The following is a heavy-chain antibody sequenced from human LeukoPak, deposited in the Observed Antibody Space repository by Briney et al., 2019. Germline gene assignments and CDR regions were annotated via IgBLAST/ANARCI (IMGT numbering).Heavy chain of an antibody. CDR1: GYLFTKYW. CDR2: VYPGHSDI. D-gene: IGHD2-2*01. J-gene: IGHJ4*02. V-gene: IGHV5-51*01. CDR3: ARPYCSSTSCPLNY. Sequence: HGESLKISCKASGYLFTKYWIGWVRQMPGKGLEWMGIVYPGHSDIKYGPSFQGQVTISADKSNNTAYLHWNSLKASDTGIYYCARPYCSSTSCPLNYWGQGTLVTVSS.